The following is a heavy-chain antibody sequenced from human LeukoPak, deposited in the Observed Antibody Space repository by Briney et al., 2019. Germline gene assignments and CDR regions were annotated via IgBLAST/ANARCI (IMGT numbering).Heavy chain of an antibody. CDR1: GFTFSSYG. CDR2: IWYDGSNK. CDR3: ASVDLYSSGWYRPDY. V-gene: IGHV3-33*01. J-gene: IGHJ4*02. D-gene: IGHD6-19*01. Sequence: GRSLRLSCAASGFTFSSYGMHWVRQAPGKGLEWVAVIWYDGSNKYYADSVKGRFTISRDNSKNTLYLQMNSLRAEDTAVYYCASVDLYSSGWYRPDYWGQGTLVTVSS.